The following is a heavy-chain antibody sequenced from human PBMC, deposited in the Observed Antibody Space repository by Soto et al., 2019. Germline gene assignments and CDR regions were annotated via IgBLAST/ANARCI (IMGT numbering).Heavy chain of an antibody. CDR3: ARERGGAPDEFYYGIDG. D-gene: IGHD1-26*01. CDR2: IYYSGST. CDR1: GSSINNYQ. Sequence: SGALWLTCSSPGSSINNYQCSRSPPPPGEGVEWIGYIYYSGSTNYNPSLKSRVTLSVDTSKNQFSLKLSSVTAADTAVDCCARERGGAPDEFYYGIDGRGKRNKGTV. J-gene: IGHJ6*04. V-gene: IGHV4-59*01.